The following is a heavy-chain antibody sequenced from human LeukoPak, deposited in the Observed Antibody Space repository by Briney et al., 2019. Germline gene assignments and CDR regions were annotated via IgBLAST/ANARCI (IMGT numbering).Heavy chain of an antibody. D-gene: IGHD6-6*01. V-gene: IGHV1-8*01. CDR2: MNPNSGNT. CDR3: ARVREYSSSYYYYYHMDV. J-gene: IGHJ6*03. Sequence: ASVKVSCKASGYTFTSYDINWVRQATGQGLEWMGWMNPNSGNTGYAQKFQGRVTMTRNTSISTAYMELSSLRSEDTAVYYCARVREYSSSYYYYYHMDVWGKGTTVTVSS. CDR1: GYTFTSYD.